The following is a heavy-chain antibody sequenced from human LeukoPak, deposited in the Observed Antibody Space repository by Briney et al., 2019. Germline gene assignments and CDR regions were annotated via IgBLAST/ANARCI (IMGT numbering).Heavy chain of an antibody. CDR1: GFSFSSYD. D-gene: IGHD2-15*01. CDR2: IGTTGDT. J-gene: IGHJ4*02. Sequence: GGSLRLSCAASGFSFSSYDMHWVRQATGKGLEWVSTIGTTGDTSYPGSVKGRFTISRENAKNSLYLQMNSLGDGDTAVYYCAREDPRGSGFDYWGQGTLVTVSS. V-gene: IGHV3-13*04. CDR3: AREDPRGSGFDY.